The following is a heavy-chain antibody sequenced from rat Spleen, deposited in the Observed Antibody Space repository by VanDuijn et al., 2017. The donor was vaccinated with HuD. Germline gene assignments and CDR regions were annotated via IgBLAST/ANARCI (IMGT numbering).Heavy chain of an antibody. CDR3: ARRDVYYGPVFFDY. Sequence: EVQLVESGGGLVQPGRSLKLSCAASGFTLSDYVMHWIRQAPTKGLEWVTSISPSGGSTYYRDSVKGRFTISRENAKSTLYLQMDSLRSEDTATYYCARRDVYYGPVFFDYWGQGVMVTVSS. J-gene: IGHJ2*01. CDR1: GFTLSDYV. CDR2: ISPSGGST. D-gene: IGHD1-6*01. V-gene: IGHV5-19*01.